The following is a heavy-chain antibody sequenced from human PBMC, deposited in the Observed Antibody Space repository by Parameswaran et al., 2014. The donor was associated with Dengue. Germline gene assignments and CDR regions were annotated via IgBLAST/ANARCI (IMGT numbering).Heavy chain of an antibody. CDR3: ARDAGTAMVKFDY. V-gene: IGHV3-48*03. D-gene: IGHD5-18*01. Sequence: VRQAPGKGLGWVSYITSSASTIYYADSVKGRFTISRDNAKNSLYLQMNSLRAEDTAVYYCARDAGTAMVKFDYWGQGTLVTVSS. CDR2: ITSSASTI. J-gene: IGHJ4*02.